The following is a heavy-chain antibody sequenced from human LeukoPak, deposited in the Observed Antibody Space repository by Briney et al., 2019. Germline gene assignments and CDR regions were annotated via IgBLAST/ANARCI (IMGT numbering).Heavy chain of an antibody. V-gene: IGHV1-2*02. J-gene: IGHJ4*02. CDR1: GYTFTGYY. CDR2: INPNSGGT. D-gene: IGHD2-2*01. Sequence: ASVKVSCTASGYTFTGYYMHWVRQAPGQGLEWMGLINPNSGGTNYAQKFQGRVTMTRDTSISTAYMELSRLRSDDTAVYYCAREPNYCSSTSCMRDIEPGTTGFDYWGQGTLVTVSS. CDR3: AREPNYCSSTSCMRDIEPGTTGFDY.